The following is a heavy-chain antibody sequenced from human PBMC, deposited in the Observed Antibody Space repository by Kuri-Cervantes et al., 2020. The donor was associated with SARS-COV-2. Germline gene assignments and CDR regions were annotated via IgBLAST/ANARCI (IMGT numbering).Heavy chain of an antibody. D-gene: IGHD3-22*01. V-gene: IGHV3-23*01. Sequence: GESLKISCAASGFTFSSYAMSWVRQAPGKGLEWVSAISGSGGSTYYADSVKGRFTISRDNSKNTLYLQMNSLRAEDTAVYYCAKDLSAITMIVGGGAFDIWGQGTMVTVSS. CDR3: AKDLSAITMIVGGGAFDI. J-gene: IGHJ3*02. CDR2: ISGSGGST. CDR1: GFTFSSYA.